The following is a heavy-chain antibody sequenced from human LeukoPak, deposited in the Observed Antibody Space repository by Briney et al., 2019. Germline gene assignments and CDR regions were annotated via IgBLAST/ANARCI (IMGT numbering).Heavy chain of an antibody. CDR2: IYGVGETT. CDR3: AKVGGSFYYDRLSYFDN. CDR1: GFLFNTHA. V-gene: IGHV3-23*01. J-gene: IGHJ4*02. Sequence: GGSLRLSCAASGFLFNTHAMTWVRQAPGKGLEWVSAIYGVGETTSYADSVKGRFTISRDNSKNTLYLQMNSLRPGDTAVYYCAKVGGSFYYDRLSYFDNWGQGTLVTVSS. D-gene: IGHD3-22*01.